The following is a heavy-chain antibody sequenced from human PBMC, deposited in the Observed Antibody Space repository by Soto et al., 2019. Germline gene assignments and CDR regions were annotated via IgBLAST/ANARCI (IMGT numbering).Heavy chain of an antibody. CDR1: GGSFSGYY. Sequence: SETLSLTCAVYGGSFSGYYWNWIRQPPGKGLEWIGEINHGGSTNYNPSLKSRVTISVDTSKNQFSLKLSSVTAADTAVYYCAXQSRPPGILTGYXLRFDIWGQGAMVTVSS. CDR2: INHGGST. D-gene: IGHD3-9*01. J-gene: IGHJ3*02. V-gene: IGHV4-34*01. CDR3: AXQSRPPGILTGYXLRFDI.